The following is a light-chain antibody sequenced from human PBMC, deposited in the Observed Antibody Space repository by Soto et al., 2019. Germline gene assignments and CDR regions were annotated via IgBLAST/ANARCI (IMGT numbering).Light chain of an antibody. CDR3: QQYYNAPIS. CDR1: QSILYSPNNRNY. Sequence: DIVLTQSPDSLAVSLGERAAINCKSSQSILYSPNNRNYLAWYQQKPGQPPRLLIYWASTRESGVPDRFSGSGSGTDFTLTINSLQAEDVAVYYCQQYYNAPISFGQGTRLEMK. V-gene: IGKV4-1*01. CDR2: WAS. J-gene: IGKJ5*01.